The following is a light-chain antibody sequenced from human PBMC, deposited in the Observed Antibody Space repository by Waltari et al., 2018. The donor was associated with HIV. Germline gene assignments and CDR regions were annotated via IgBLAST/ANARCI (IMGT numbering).Light chain of an antibody. Sequence: QSVLTQPPSASGTSGQRVTISCSGSSSNIGSNYVYWYQQLPGTAPKLLIYRNNQRPSGVPDRFSGSKSGTSASLAISGLRSEDEADYYCAAWDDSLSGRYVFGTGTNVTVL. V-gene: IGLV1-47*01. CDR1: SSNIGSNY. CDR2: RNN. CDR3: AAWDDSLSGRYV. J-gene: IGLJ1*01.